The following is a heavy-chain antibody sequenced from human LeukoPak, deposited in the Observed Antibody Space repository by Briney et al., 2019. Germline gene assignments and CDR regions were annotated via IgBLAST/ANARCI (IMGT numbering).Heavy chain of an antibody. CDR1: GFTFTNYA. J-gene: IGHJ4*02. Sequence: TGGSLRLSCAASGFTFTNYAMSWVRQAPGKGLDWVSAISGSGDSTYYADSVKGRFTISRDDSKNTLYLQMDSLRAEDTAVYYCMKLRSGTIAAGNYWGQGTLVTVSS. D-gene: IGHD6-13*01. V-gene: IGHV3-23*01. CDR3: MKLRSGTIAAGNY. CDR2: ISGSGDST.